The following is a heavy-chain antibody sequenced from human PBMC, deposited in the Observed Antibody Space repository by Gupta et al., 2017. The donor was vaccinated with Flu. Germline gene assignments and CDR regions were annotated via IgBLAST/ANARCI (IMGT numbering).Heavy chain of an antibody. CDR1: GASISSAGHY. V-gene: IGHV4-31*03. Sequence: QVQLQESGPGLVKPSQTLSLTCTVSGASISSAGHYWSWIRQRSGRGLEWIGYVYYSGTTYSNPSLKNRLTISVDTSKNQFSLKLSSVTAADTAVYYCARNYGGNFFIDYWGQGALVTVSS. D-gene: IGHD4-23*01. CDR3: ARNYGGNFFIDY. CDR2: VYYSGTT. J-gene: IGHJ4*02.